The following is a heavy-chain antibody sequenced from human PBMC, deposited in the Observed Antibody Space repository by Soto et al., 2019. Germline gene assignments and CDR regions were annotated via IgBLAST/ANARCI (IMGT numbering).Heavy chain of an antibody. D-gene: IGHD1-1*01. CDR3: AKGHDNYFYYGMDV. V-gene: IGHV1-69*04. Sequence: QVQLVQSGSEVKTPGSSVKVSCKTSGGTLSSFAISWVRQAPGPGLEWVGTFIPVVAMAKYGQNLQGRVTITADPSTNTLVMELSSLGYEDTAVYYCAKGHDNYFYYGMDVWGQGTTVTVS. CDR1: GGTLSSFA. CDR2: FIPVVAMA. J-gene: IGHJ6*02.